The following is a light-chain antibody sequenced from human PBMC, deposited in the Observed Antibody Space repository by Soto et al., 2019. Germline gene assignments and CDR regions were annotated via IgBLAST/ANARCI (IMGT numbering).Light chain of an antibody. CDR3: AAWDDSLSGWV. J-gene: IGLJ3*02. V-gene: IGLV1-47*01. Sequence: QSVLTQPPSASGTPGQRVTISCSGSSSNIVTNHVYWYQHLPGTAPKLLIYRNSLRPSGVPDRFSGSKSGTSGSLAISGIRSEDEADYYCAAWDDSLSGWVFGGGTKLTVL. CDR1: SSNIVTNH. CDR2: RNS.